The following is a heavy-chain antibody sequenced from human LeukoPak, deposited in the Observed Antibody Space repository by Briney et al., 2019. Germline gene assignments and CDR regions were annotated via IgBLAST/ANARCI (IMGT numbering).Heavy chain of an antibody. D-gene: IGHD3-9*01. Sequence: GESLKISCKISGYTFTGYYMHWVRQAPGQGLEWMGWINPNSGGTNYAQKFQGRVTMTRDTSISTAYMEMSRLRSDDTALYYCARSPHILTGENFDYWGQGTLVTVSS. J-gene: IGHJ4*02. V-gene: IGHV1-2*02. CDR1: GYTFTGYY. CDR2: INPNSGGT. CDR3: ARSPHILTGENFDY.